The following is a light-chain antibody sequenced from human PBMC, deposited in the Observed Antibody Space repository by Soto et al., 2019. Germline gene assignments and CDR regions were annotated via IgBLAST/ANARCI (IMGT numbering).Light chain of an antibody. Sequence: QSVLIQPPSASGSPGQSVAISCTGTSSDVGAYNYVSWYQLHPGKAPKLIISEVTKRPSGVPDRISGSKSGNTASLTVSGLQADDEADYHCSSYTGNADILYVFGSGTKVTVL. CDR2: EVT. V-gene: IGLV2-8*01. CDR3: SSYTGNADILYV. J-gene: IGLJ1*01. CDR1: SSDVGAYNY.